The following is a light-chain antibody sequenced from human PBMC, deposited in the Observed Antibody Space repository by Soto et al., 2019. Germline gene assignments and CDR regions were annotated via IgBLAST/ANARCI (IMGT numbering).Light chain of an antibody. CDR3: HQYNSYPRT. V-gene: IGKV1-5*01. CDR2: DAS. Sequence: DIQMTQSPSTLSASVGDRVTITCRASQSIRSWLAWYRQKPGKAPELLIYDASSLNRGVPSRFSGSGSGTDFTLTISRLQPDDFATYYCHQYNSYPRTFGHGTKVDIK. J-gene: IGKJ1*01. CDR1: QSIRSW.